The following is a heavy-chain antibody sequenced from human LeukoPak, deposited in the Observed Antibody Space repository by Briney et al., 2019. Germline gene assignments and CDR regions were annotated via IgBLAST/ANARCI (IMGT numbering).Heavy chain of an antibody. D-gene: IGHD3-22*01. V-gene: IGHV3-23*01. CDR3: AKDRLPKYYYDSSGYYPDAFDI. Sequence: GGSLRLSCAASGFTFSSYAMSWVRQAPGKGLEWVSAISGSGGSTYYADSVKGRFAISRDNSKNTLYLRMNSLRAEDTAVYYCAKDRLPKYYYDSSGYYPDAFDIWGQGTMVTVSS. CDR2: ISGSGGST. CDR1: GFTFSSYA. J-gene: IGHJ3*02.